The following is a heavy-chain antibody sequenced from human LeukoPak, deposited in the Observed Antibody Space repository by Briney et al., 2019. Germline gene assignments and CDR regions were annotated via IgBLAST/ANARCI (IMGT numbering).Heavy chain of an antibody. V-gene: IGHV1-69*05. D-gene: IGHD3-10*01. CDR3: ARQLGPYYYGSGSYCDY. J-gene: IGHJ4*02. CDR2: IIPIFGTA. CDR1: GGTFSSYA. Sequence: SVKVSCKASGGTFSSYAISWVRQAPGQGLEWMGGIIPIFGTANYAQKFQGRVTITTDESTSTAYMELSSLRSEDTAVYYCARQLGPYYYGSGSYCDYWGQGTLVTVSS.